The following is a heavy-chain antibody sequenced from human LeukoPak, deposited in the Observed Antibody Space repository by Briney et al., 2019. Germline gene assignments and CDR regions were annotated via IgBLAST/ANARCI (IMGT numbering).Heavy chain of an antibody. CDR1: GGSISSSSYY. Sequence: SETLSLTCTVSGGSISSSSYYWGWIRQPPGKGLEWIGSIYYSGSTYYNPSLKSRVTISVDTSKNQFTLKLSSVTAADTAVYYCARDPGYSRPNWFDPWGQGTLVTVSS. J-gene: IGHJ5*02. D-gene: IGHD6-13*01. V-gene: IGHV4-39*06. CDR3: ARDPGYSRPNWFDP. CDR2: IYYSGST.